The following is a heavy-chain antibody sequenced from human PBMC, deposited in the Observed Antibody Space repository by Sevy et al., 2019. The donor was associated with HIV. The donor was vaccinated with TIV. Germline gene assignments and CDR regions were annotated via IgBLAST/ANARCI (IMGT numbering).Heavy chain of an antibody. V-gene: IGHV3-23*01. D-gene: IGHD2-15*01. CDR3: AKGYCSGGSCPRDYYYYGMDA. CDR1: GFTFRTYA. CDR2: ITTSGRYT. Sequence: GGSLRLSCAASGFTFRTYAMNWVRQAPGKGLEWVSSITTSGRYTYSADSVEGRFTISRDNSQNTVYLQMNSLRVDDTAVYYCAKGYCSGGSCPRDYYYYGMDAWRQGTTVTVSS. J-gene: IGHJ6*02.